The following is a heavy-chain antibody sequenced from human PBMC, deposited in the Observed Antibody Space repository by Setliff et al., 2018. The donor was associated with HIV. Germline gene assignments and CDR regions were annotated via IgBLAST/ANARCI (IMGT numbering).Heavy chain of an antibody. Sequence: PSETLSLTCTVSVGSISSHYWSWIRQPPGKGLEWIGSIYYSGSTNYNPSLRSRVTISVDTSKNQFSLKLSSVTAADTAVYYCAVELLRSWDGSENSYKPYYFDYWGQGTLVTVAS. J-gene: IGHJ4*02. D-gene: IGHD3-10*01. CDR2: IYYSGST. V-gene: IGHV4-59*11. CDR1: VGSISSHY. CDR3: AVELLRSWDGSENSYKPYYFDY.